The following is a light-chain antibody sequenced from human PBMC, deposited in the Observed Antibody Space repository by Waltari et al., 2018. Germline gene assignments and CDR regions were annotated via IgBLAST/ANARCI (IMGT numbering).Light chain of an antibody. CDR2: SNG. CDR1: SSNIGGNI. Sequence: QSVLTQPPSASGTPGQRVTISCSGSSSNIGGNIVNWYRQVPGTAPKLLIHSNGRRPSWCPYRFSGSNAGTSASLAISGLQSEDEADYYCVAWDDTLSGMVFGGGTKLTVL. J-gene: IGLJ3*02. V-gene: IGLV1-44*01. CDR3: VAWDDTLSGMV.